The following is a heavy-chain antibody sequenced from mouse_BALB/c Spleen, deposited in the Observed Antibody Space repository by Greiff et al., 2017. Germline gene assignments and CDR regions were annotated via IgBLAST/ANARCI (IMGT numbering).Heavy chain of an antibody. J-gene: IGHJ4*01. CDR1: GFTFSSYG. Sequence: EVKVEESGGGLVQPGGSLKLSCAASGFTFSSYGMSWVRQTPDKRLELVATINSNGGSTYYPDSVKGRFTISRDNAKNTLYLQMSSLKSEDTAMYYCARDRYYGYPYAMDYWGQGTSVTVSS. CDR3: ARDRYYGYPYAMDY. V-gene: IGHV5-6-3*01. CDR2: INSNGGST. D-gene: IGHD2-2*01.